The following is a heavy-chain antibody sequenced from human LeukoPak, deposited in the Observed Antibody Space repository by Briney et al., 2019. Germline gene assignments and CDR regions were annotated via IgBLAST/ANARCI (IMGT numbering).Heavy chain of an antibody. CDR2: IYYSGST. CDR3: ARRLSNDY. Sequence: PSETLCLTCTVSGGSISSSSYYWGWIRQPPGKGLEWIGSIYYSGSTYYNPSLKSRVTISVDTSKNQFSLKLSSVTAADTAVYYCARRLSNDYCGQGTLVTVSS. V-gene: IGHV4-39*01. CDR1: GGSISSSSYY. D-gene: IGHD5/OR15-5a*01. J-gene: IGHJ4*02.